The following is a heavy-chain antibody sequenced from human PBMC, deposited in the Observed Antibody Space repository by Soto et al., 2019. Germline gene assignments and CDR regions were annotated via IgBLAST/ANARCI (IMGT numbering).Heavy chain of an antibody. Sequence: QVQLVESRGGVVQPGRSLRLSCAASGFTVSSYGLHWVRQAPGKGLEWLAFISYDGSDKFYADSVKGRFTISRDSSKNTLYLQMNSLRAEDTAVYYCARVLGGYPNFDFWVQGTLVTVSS. J-gene: IGHJ4*02. CDR1: GFTVSSYG. D-gene: IGHD3-22*01. CDR3: ARVLGGYPNFDF. V-gene: IGHV3-30-3*01. CDR2: ISYDGSDK.